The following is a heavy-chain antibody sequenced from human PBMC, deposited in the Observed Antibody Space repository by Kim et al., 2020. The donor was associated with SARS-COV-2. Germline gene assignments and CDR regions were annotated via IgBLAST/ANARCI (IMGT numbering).Heavy chain of an antibody. J-gene: IGHJ6*02. CDR2: IWYDGSNK. D-gene: IGHD3-10*01. Sequence: GGSLRLSCVASGFTFSSYGMHWVRQAPGKGLEWVAVIWYDGSNKYYADSVKGRFTISRDNSKNTLYLQMNSLRAEDTAVYYCARDSYYGSGSYWNYYYGMDVWGQGTTVTVSS. V-gene: IGHV3-33*01. CDR1: GFTFSSYG. CDR3: ARDSYYGSGSYWNYYYGMDV.